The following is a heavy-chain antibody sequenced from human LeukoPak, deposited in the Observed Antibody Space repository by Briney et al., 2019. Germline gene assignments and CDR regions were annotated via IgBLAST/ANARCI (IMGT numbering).Heavy chain of an antibody. CDR3: AKDRL. CDR2: ISGSGGST. Sequence: GGSLRLSCAASGFTFSSSDMTWVRQVPGKGLEWVSSISGSGGSTYYADSVKGRFTISRDNSKNTLYLQMNSLRAEDTDLYYCAKDRLWGQGTLVTVSS. CDR1: GFTFSSSD. V-gene: IGHV3-23*01. J-gene: IGHJ4*02. D-gene: IGHD4-11*01.